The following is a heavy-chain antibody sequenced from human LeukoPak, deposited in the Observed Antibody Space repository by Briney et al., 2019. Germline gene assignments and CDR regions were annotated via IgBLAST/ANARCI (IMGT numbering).Heavy chain of an antibody. CDR1: GFTFSSYA. CDR2: INHNGNVN. CDR3: ARGGGLDV. J-gene: IGHJ6*02. D-gene: IGHD3-16*01. V-gene: IGHV3-7*03. Sequence: GGSLRLSCAASGFTFSSYAITWVRQAPGKGLEWVASINHNGNVNYYVDSVKGRFTISRDNAKNSLYLQMSNLRAEDTAVYFCARGGGLDVWGQGATVTVSS.